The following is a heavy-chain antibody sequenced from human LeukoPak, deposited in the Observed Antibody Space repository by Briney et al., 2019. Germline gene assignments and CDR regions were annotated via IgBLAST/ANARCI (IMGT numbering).Heavy chain of an antibody. Sequence: PSETLSLTCTVSGGSISSSSYYWGWIRQPPGKGLEWIGSIYYSGSTYYNPSLKSRVTISVDTSKNQFSLKLSSVTAADTAVYYCARLLRLPHWFDPWGQGTLVTVSS. V-gene: IGHV4-39*01. CDR2: IYYSGST. CDR3: ARLLRLPHWFDP. CDR1: GGSISSSSYY. D-gene: IGHD4-11*01. J-gene: IGHJ5*02.